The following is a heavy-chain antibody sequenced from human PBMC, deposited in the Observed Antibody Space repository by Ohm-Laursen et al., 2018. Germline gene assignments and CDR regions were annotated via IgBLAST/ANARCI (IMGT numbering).Heavy chain of an antibody. V-gene: IGHV3-7*01. Sequence: SLRLSCTASGFTFSNFWMSWVRQAPGKGLEWLAYIKPDGSEQYYVDSVKGRFTFSRDNAKNSLHLQMNSLRAEDRAVYYCARRRYFDYWGQGTLVTVSS. CDR2: IKPDGSEQ. CDR1: GFTFSNFW. CDR3: ARRRYFDY. J-gene: IGHJ4*02.